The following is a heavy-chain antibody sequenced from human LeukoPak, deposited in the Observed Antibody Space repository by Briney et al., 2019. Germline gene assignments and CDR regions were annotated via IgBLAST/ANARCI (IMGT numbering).Heavy chain of an antibody. Sequence: GGSLRLSCAASGFTFRNYAMTWVRQAPGKGLEWVSAITGSGGRIYYAHSVKGRFTISRDNSKSTLYLQMNSLRAEDTAVYYCAKPDMGYWAVDYWGQGTLVTVSS. J-gene: IGHJ4*02. CDR1: GFTFRNYA. CDR3: AKPDMGYWAVDY. CDR2: ITGSGGRI. V-gene: IGHV3-23*01. D-gene: IGHD1-26*01.